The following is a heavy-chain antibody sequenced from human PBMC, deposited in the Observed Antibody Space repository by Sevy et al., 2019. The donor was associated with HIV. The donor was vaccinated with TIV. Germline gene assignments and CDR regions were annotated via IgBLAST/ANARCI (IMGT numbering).Heavy chain of an antibody. V-gene: IGHV3-15*01. D-gene: IGHD3-16*01. J-gene: IGHJ6*02. Sequence: GGSLRLSCAASGFTFSNAWMSWVRQAPGKGLECVGRIKSKTDGGTTDYAAPVKGRFTISRDDSKNTLYLQMNSLKTEDTAVYYCTTDQSPGGVPPYYYYYGMDVWGQGTTVTVSS. CDR2: IKSKTDGGTT. CDR3: TTDQSPGGVPPYYYYYGMDV. CDR1: GFTFSNAW.